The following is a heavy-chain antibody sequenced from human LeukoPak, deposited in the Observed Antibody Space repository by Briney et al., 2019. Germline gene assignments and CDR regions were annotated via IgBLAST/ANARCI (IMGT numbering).Heavy chain of an antibody. CDR2: INHSGST. D-gene: IGHD2-2*01. J-gene: IGHJ4*02. CDR3: ARDSPSDYFDY. V-gene: IGHV4-34*01. CDR1: GGSFSGYN. Sequence: SETLSLTCAVYGGSFSGYNWSWIRQPPGKGLEWIGEINHSGSTNYNPSLKSRVTISVDTSKNQFSLKLSSVTAADTAVYYCARDSPSDYFDYWGQGTLVTVSS.